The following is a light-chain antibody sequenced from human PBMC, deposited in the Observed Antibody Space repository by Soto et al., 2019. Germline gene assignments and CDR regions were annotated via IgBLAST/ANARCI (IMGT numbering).Light chain of an antibody. J-gene: IGLJ2*01. V-gene: IGLV2-14*01. CDR3: SYFTTSNSYEL. CDR2: EVT. CDR1: SSDVGGYKY. Sequence: QSALTQPASVSGSPGQSITISCTGTSSDVGGYKYVSWYQQHPGKAPKLTLYEVTNRPSGVSNRFSGSKSGNTASLTISGLQEEDEAAYYCSYFTTSNSYELFGAGTQLTVL.